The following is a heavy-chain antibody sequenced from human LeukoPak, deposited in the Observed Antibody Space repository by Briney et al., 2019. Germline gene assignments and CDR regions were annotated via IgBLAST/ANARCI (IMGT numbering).Heavy chain of an antibody. CDR2: INQHGSGE. CDR1: GFTFSGCW. Sequence: GGSLRLSCAASGFTFSGCWMSWVRQAPGKGLEWVANINQHGSGENYVDSVKGRFTISRDNAKSSLYLQMNSLRAEDTGLYYCARGRWLQTLYCFDYWGQGILVTVSS. CDR3: ARGRWLQTLYCFDY. D-gene: IGHD5-24*01. J-gene: IGHJ4*02. V-gene: IGHV3-7*04.